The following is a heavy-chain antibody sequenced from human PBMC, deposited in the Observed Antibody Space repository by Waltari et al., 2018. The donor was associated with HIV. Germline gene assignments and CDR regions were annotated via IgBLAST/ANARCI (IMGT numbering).Heavy chain of an antibody. CDR2: INSDGSST. J-gene: IGHJ6*02. CDR1: GFTFSSYW. V-gene: IGHV3-74*01. CDR3: ARESPRYYGMDV. Sequence: EVQLVESGGGLVQPGGSLRLSCAASGFTFSSYWMHWVRQAPGKGLVWVSRINSDGSSTSYADSVKGRFTISRDNAKNTLYLQMNSLRAEDTAVYYCARESPRYYGMDVWGQGTTVTVSS.